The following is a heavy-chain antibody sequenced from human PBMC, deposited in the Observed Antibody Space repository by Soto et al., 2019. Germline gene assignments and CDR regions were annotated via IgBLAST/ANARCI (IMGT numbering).Heavy chain of an antibody. CDR1: GYTFTSYA. CDR3: ARANGAFDI. Sequence: QVQLVQSGAEVKKPGASVKVSCKASGYTFTSYAIHWVRQAPGQRLEWMGWISPGNGNTKYSQKFKGRVTITMDTSASTAYMELSSLRSEDTAVYYCARANGAFDIWGQGTMVTVSS. D-gene: IGHD2-8*01. J-gene: IGHJ3*02. V-gene: IGHV1-3*01. CDR2: ISPGNGNT.